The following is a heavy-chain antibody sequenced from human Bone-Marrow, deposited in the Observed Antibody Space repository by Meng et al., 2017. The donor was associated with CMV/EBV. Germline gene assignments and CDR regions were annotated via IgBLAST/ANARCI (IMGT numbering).Heavy chain of an antibody. Sequence: GESLKISCAVSGFTFRTYWMHWVRQAPGKGLVWVSHINTAGSVTRYADSVKGRFTISRDNAKNSLYLQMNSLRAEDTAVYYCARKNGMDVWGQGAAVTVYS. CDR2: INTAGSVT. CDR3: ARKNGMDV. J-gene: IGHJ6*02. V-gene: IGHV3-74*01. CDR1: GFTFRTYW.